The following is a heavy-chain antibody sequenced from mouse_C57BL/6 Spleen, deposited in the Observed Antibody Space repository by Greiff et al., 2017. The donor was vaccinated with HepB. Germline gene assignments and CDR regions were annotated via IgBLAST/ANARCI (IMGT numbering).Heavy chain of an antibody. D-gene: IGHD1-1*02. CDR3: TRENYGAY. J-gene: IGHJ3*01. CDR2: IDPETGGT. Sequence: VQLQESGAELVRPGASVTLSCKASGYTFTDYEMHWVKQTPVHGLEWIGAIDPETGGTAYNQKFKGKAILTADKSSSTAYMELRSLTSEDSAVYYCTRENYGAYWGQGTLVTVSA. V-gene: IGHV1-15*01. CDR1: GYTFTDYE.